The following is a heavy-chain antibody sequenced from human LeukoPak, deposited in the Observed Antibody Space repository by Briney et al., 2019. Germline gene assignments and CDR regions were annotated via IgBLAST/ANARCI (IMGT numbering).Heavy chain of an antibody. J-gene: IGHJ4*02. CDR2: ISSSSSYI. CDR3: ARALSKLYCSGGSCFRFFNY. Sequence: GGSPRLSCAASGFTFSSYSMNWVRQAPGKGLEWVSSISSSSSYIYCADSVKGRFTISRDNAKNSLYLQMNSLRAEDTAVYYCARALSKLYCSGGSCFRFFNYWGQGTLVTVSS. D-gene: IGHD2-15*01. CDR1: GFTFSSYS. V-gene: IGHV3-21*01.